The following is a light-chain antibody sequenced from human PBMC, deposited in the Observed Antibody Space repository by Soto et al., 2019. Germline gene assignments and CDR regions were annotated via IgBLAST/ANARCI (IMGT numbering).Light chain of an antibody. Sequence: EIQGARSPSSRSASVGDRVTFTGRASQSISTYLNWYEQKPGKAPNLLIYGASNLQSGVPSRFSGGGSGTDFTLTISSLQPEDFGTYYCHQSYTSPVPFGGGTKVDI. CDR1: QSISTY. CDR2: GAS. J-gene: IGKJ4*01. CDR3: HQSYTSPVP. V-gene: IGKV1-39*01.